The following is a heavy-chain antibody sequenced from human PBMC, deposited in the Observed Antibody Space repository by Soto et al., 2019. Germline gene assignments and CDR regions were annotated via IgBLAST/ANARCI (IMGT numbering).Heavy chain of an antibody. V-gene: IGHV5-10-1*01. J-gene: IGHJ6*02. Sequence: PGESLKISCQASGYSFTTYWISWVRQMPWKGLECMGRIDPTDSYTDYGPSFEGHVTMSVDRSINTAYLEWSSLKASDTAIYYCARRTATTRGWSYYYFGMDVWGQGTTVTVSS. D-gene: IGHD1-1*01. CDR3: ARRTATTRGWSYYYFGMDV. CDR2: IDPTDSYT. CDR1: GYSFTTYW.